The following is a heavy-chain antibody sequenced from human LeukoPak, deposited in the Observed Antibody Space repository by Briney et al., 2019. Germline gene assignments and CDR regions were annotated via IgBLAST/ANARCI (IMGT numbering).Heavy chain of an antibody. CDR2: ISWNSGSI. D-gene: IGHD6-25*01. J-gene: IGHJ4*02. CDR1: GFTFDEYA. V-gene: IGHV3-9*01. CDR3: AKDIGSVKNC. Sequence: GRSLRLSCAASGFTFDEYAMRWVRQAPGKGLEWVSGISWNSGSIGYADSVKGRFTISRDNAKNSLYLQMNSLRAEDTALYYCAKDIGSVKNCWGQGTLVTVSS.